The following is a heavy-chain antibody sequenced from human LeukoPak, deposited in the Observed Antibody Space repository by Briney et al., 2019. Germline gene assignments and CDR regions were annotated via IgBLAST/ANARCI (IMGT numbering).Heavy chain of an antibody. V-gene: IGHV4-39*01. D-gene: IGHD6-19*01. Sequence: TFSSSWMSWVRQPPGKGLEWIGSIYYSGSTYYNPSLKSRVTISVDTSKNQFSLKLSSVTAADTAVYYCARHKDSSGWSGWGYWGQGTLVTVSS. CDR3: ARHKDSSGWSGWGY. J-gene: IGHJ4*02. CDR1: TFSSSW. CDR2: IYYSGST.